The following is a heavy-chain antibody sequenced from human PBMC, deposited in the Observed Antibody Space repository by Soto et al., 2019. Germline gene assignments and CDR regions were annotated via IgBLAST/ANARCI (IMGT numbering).Heavy chain of an antibody. V-gene: IGHV3-21*01. CDR2: ISSSSSYI. CDR1: GFTFSSYS. D-gene: IGHD2-2*01. J-gene: IGHJ6*02. CDR3: ARTMVPASPYHYYGMAV. Sequence: PGGSLRLSCAASGFTFSSYSMNWVRQAPGKGLEWVSSISSSSSYIYYADSVKGRFTISRDNAKNSLYPQINSLRAEDTAVYYCARTMVPASPYHYYGMAVWGQGTTVTVYS.